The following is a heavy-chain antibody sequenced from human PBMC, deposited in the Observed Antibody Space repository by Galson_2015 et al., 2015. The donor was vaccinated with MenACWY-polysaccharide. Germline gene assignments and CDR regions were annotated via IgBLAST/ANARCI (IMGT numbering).Heavy chain of an antibody. Sequence: SLRLSCAASGFTFSTYWMNWVRQAPGKGLEWVAIIKQDGSAIHYMDSVRGRFTISRDNAKNSLFLQMNRLRTEDTAVYYCAGGSGYLIDDWGQGTLFTVSS. J-gene: IGHJ4*02. D-gene: IGHD2-2*03. CDR2: IKQDGSAI. CDR1: GFTFSTYW. V-gene: IGHV3-7*03. CDR3: AGGSGYLIDD.